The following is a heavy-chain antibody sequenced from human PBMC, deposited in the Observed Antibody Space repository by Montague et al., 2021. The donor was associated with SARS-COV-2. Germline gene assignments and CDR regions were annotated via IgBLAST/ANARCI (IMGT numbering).Heavy chain of an antibody. V-gene: IGHV3-11*03. CDR3: ASFTMVRGAPGYGMDV. CDR1: GFTFSDCY. J-gene: IGHJ6*02. Sequence: SLRLSCAASGFTFSDCYMTWIRQAPGKGLEWLSYISTRSTYTNYADSVKGRFTISRDDVKNSLYLQMNSLRAEDTAVYYCASFTMVRGAPGYGMDVWGQGTLVTVSS. CDR2: ISTRSTYT. D-gene: IGHD3-10*01.